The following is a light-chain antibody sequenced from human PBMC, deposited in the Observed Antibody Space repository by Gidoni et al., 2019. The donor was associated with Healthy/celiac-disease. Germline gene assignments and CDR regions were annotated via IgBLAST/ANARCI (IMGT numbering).Light chain of an antibody. Sequence: PATLSLSPWERATLSCRASQSVSSYLAWYQQKPGQAPRLLIYDASNRATGIPARFSGSGSGTDFTLTISSLEPEDFAVYYCQQRSNWPLTFGGGTKVEIK. J-gene: IGKJ4*01. CDR3: QQRSNWPLT. V-gene: IGKV3-11*01. CDR1: QSVSSY. CDR2: DAS.